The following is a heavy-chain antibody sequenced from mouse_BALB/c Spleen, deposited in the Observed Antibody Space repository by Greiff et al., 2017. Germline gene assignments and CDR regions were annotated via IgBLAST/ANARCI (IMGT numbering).Heavy chain of an antibody. CDR3: ARGGGRAMDY. Sequence: EVQVVESGGGLVQPGGSLRLSCATSGFTFTDYYMSWVRQPPGKALEWLGFIRNKANGYTTEYSASVKGRFTISRDNSQSILYLQMNTLRAEDSATDYCARGGGRAMDYWGQGTSVTVSS. D-gene: IGHD1-1*01. CDR2: IRNKANGYTT. J-gene: IGHJ4*01. V-gene: IGHV7-3*02. CDR1: GFTFTDYY.